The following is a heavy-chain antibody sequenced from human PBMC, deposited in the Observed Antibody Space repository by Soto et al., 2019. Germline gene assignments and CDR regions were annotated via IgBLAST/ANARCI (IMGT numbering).Heavy chain of an antibody. V-gene: IGHV4-34*01. CDR3: ARRAWWYSSSWYLDY. CDR1: GGSFSGYY. CDR2: INHSGST. J-gene: IGHJ4*02. D-gene: IGHD6-13*01. Sequence: QVQLQQWGAGLLKPSETLSLTCAVYGGSFSGYYWSWIRQPPGKGLEWIGEINHSGSTNYNPSLKSRVTISVDTSKNQFSLKLSSVTAADTAVYYCARRAWWYSSSWYLDYWGQGTLVTVSS.